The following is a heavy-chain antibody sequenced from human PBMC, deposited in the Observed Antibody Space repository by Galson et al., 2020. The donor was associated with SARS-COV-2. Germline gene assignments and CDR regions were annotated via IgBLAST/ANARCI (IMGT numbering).Heavy chain of an antibody. Sequence: GESLKIYCAASGFTFSSYDMSWVRQAPGKGLEWVSAISGGGGATYYADPVKGRFTISRDNSKHTLYLQMNSLRAEDTAVYYCTKDSDYSDYLYYYYGMDVWGQGTTVTVSS. CDR3: TKDSDYSDYLYYYYGMDV. CDR2: ISGGGGAT. V-gene: IGHV3-23*01. D-gene: IGHD4-17*01. CDR1: GFTFSSYD. J-gene: IGHJ6*02.